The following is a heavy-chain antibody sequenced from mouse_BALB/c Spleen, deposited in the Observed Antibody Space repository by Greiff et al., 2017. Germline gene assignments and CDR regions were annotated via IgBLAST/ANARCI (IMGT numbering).Heavy chain of an antibody. CDR3: ARQDDLLWFAY. D-gene: IGHD2-1*01. CDR1: GYSITSDYA. CDR2: ISYSGST. J-gene: IGHJ3*01. V-gene: IGHV3-2*02. Sequence: EVQLQQSGPGLVKPSQSLSLTCTVTGYSITSDYAWNWIRQFPGNKLEWMGYISYSGSTSYNPSLKSRISITRDTSKNQFFLQLNSVTTEDTATYYCARQDDLLWFAYWGQGTLVTVSA.